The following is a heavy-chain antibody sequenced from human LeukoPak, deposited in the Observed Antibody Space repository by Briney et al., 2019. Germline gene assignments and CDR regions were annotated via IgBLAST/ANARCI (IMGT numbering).Heavy chain of an antibody. CDR1: GFTFSDYA. CDR3: AKDLISMVRSSDIDN. D-gene: IGHD3-10*01. Sequence: GGSLRLSCAASGFTFSDYAMHWVRQAPGKGLEWVAVMSYDGSNKYYADSVKGRFTISRDNSKNTLYVQMNSLTVEDTAVYYCAKDLISMVRSSDIDNWGQGTLVTVSS. CDR2: MSYDGSNK. V-gene: IGHV3-30-3*01. J-gene: IGHJ4*02.